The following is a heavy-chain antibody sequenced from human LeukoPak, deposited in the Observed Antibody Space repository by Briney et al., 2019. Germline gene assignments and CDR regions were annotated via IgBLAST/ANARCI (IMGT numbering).Heavy chain of an antibody. CDR3: ARESCSGGSCYSDY. D-gene: IGHD2-15*01. Sequence: SETLSLTCTVSGGSISSYCWSWIRQPPGKGLEWIGYIYYSGSTNYNPSLKSRVTISVDTSKNQFSLKLSSVTAADTAVYYCARESCSGGSCYSDYWGQGTLVTVSS. V-gene: IGHV4-59*01. J-gene: IGHJ4*02. CDR1: GGSISSYC. CDR2: IYYSGST.